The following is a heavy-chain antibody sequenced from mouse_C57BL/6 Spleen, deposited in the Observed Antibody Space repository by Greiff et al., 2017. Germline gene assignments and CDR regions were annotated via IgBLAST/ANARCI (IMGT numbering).Heavy chain of an antibody. CDR2: IWSGGST. CDR1: GFSLTSYG. J-gene: IGHJ4*01. CDR3: ARKGGGYQYYYAMDY. D-gene: IGHD2-2*01. Sequence: QVQLKESGPGLVQPSQSLSITCTVSGFSLTSYGVHWVRQSPGKGLEWLGVIWSGGSTDYNAAFISRLSISKDNSKSQVFFKMNSLQADDTAIYYCARKGGGYQYYYAMDYWGQGTSVTVSS. V-gene: IGHV2-2*01.